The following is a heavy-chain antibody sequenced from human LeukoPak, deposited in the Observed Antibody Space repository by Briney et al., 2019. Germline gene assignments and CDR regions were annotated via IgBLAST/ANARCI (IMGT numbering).Heavy chain of an antibody. CDR3: ARDKGHAAAASLYYFDY. J-gene: IGHJ4*02. V-gene: IGHV1-69*04. CDR2: IIPILGIA. D-gene: IGHD6-13*01. CDR1: GGTFSSYA. Sequence: SVKVSCKDSGGTFSSYAISWVRQAPGQGLEWMGRIIPILGIANYAQKFQGRVTITADKSTSTAYMVLSSLRSEDTAVYYCARDKGHAAAASLYYFDYWGQGTLVTVSS.